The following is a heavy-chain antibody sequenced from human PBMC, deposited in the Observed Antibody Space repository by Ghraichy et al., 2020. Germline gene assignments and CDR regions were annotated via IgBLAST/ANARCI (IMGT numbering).Heavy chain of an antibody. CDR3: AKERETSGYYSFRGDYYGMDV. J-gene: IGHJ6*02. Sequence: GESLNISCAASGFTFSRYGMHWVRQAPGKGLEWVAVISYDGSKKNYADSVKGRFTISRDNSKNTLYVQTNSLTAEDTAVYYCAKERETSGYYSFRGDYYGMDVWGQGTTVTVSS. V-gene: IGHV3-30*18. CDR1: GFTFSRYG. CDR2: ISYDGSKK. D-gene: IGHD3-22*01.